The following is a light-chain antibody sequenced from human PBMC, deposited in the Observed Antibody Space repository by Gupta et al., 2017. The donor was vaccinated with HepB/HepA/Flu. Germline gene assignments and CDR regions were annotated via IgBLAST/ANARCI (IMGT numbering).Light chain of an antibody. CDR2: DAS. J-gene: IGKJ4*01. CDR1: QSVSSN. CDR3: QQRSNWPLT. Sequence: EIVLTQSPATLSLSPGERATLSCRASQSVSSNLAWYQQKPGQAPRLLIYDASNRATGIPARFSGSGSGTDFTLTIISLEPEDFAVYYCQQRSNWPLTFGGGTKVEIK. V-gene: IGKV3-11*01.